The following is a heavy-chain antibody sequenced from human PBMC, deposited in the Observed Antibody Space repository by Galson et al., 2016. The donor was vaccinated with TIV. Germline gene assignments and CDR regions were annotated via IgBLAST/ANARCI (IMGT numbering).Heavy chain of an antibody. J-gene: IGHJ3*02. CDR1: GGSLSDYY. D-gene: IGHD2-15*01. Sequence: ETLSLTCAVYGGSLSDYYWSWIRQPPGKGLEWIGEINHSGHTHHNPSLKSRVTISLDTSKNQFSLTLTSVTAADMALFYCARVRRGNVGVVDATDAFDIWDQGTMVTVSS. V-gene: IGHV4-34*01. CDR3: ARVRRGNVGVVDATDAFDI. CDR2: INHSGHT.